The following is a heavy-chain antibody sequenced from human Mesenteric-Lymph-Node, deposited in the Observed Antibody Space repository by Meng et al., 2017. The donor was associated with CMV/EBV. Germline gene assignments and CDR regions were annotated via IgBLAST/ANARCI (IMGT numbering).Heavy chain of an antibody. Sequence: CRASGFTFRTYGMHWVRQVPGKGLVWVSLITSDGGGTAYADSVKGRFTISRDNARNTLTLEMKSLGVEDTGVYYCTKISHSSGLDWGQGILVTVSS. CDR1: GFTFRTYG. CDR3: TKISHSSGLD. CDR2: ITSDGGGT. J-gene: IGHJ4*02. D-gene: IGHD3-22*01. V-gene: IGHV3-74*01.